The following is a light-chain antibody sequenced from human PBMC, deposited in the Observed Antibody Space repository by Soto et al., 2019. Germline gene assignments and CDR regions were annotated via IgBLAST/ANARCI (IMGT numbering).Light chain of an antibody. J-gene: IGKJ4*01. V-gene: IGKV2-30*01. CDR1: QSLVYSDGNTF. CDR2: KVS. CDR3: MQSTHWPLT. Sequence: EVVLTQSPLSLPVPLGQPASISCRSNQSLVYSDGNTFLNWFRQRPGRSPRRLIYKVSNRDTGVLGRFSGSGSGTDFTLRISRLEAEDVGVYYCMQSTHWPLTFGGGTKVEIK.